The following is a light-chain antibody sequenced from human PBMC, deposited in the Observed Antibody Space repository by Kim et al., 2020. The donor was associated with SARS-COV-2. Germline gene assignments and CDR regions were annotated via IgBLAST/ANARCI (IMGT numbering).Light chain of an antibody. CDR3: KQYNSYPRT. Sequence: ASEGDRVTITCRASQGISSNLAWFQHKPGKAPKSLIYEASNLQSGVPSKFSGSGSGTDFTLTISSLQPEDFATYYCKQYNSYPRTFGQGTKVDIK. J-gene: IGKJ1*01. CDR2: EAS. CDR1: QGISSN. V-gene: IGKV1-16*02.